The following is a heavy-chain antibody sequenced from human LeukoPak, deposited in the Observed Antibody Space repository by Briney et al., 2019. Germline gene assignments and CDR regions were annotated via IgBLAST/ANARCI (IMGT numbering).Heavy chain of an antibody. D-gene: IGHD2-21*01. CDR1: GGSISSGSYY. CDR2: IYTSGST. Sequence: SETLSLTCTVSGGSISSGSYYWSWIRQPAGKGLEWIGRIYTSGSTNYNPSLKSRVTISVDTSKNQFSLKLSSVTAADTAVYYCARVELSGGDYLGAFDIWGQGTMVTVSS. V-gene: IGHV4-61*02. CDR3: ARVELSGGDYLGAFDI. J-gene: IGHJ3*02.